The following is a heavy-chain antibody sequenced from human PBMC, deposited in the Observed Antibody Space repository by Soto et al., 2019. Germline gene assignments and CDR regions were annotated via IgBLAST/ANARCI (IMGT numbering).Heavy chain of an antibody. CDR2: IIPSFGTA. D-gene: IGHD5-18*01. J-gene: IGHJ6*02. CDR3: ARDPDTAMVKGYYYGMDV. CDR1: GGTFSSYA. Sequence: QVQLVQSGAEVKKPGASVKVSCKASGGTFSSYAISWVRQAPGQGVEWMGGIIPSFGTATYAQQFQGRVTIPAGDSTSPAYLELSSLRSEDTAVYYCARDPDTAMVKGYYYGMDVWGRGSTVIVAS. V-gene: IGHV1-69*12.